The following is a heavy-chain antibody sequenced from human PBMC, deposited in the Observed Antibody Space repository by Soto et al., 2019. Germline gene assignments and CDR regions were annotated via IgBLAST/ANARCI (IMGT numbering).Heavy chain of an antibody. J-gene: IGHJ6*02. CDR1: GYTFTGYY. CDR2: INPNSGGT. CDR3: ARDEREQWLVGGYYYYYGMDV. Sequence: ASVKVSCKASGYTFTGYYMHWVRQAPGQGLEWMGWINPNSGGTNDAQKFQGRVTMTRDTSISTAYMELSRLRSDDTAVYYCARDEREQWLVGGYYYYYGMDVWGQGTTVTVSS. D-gene: IGHD6-19*01. V-gene: IGHV1-2*02.